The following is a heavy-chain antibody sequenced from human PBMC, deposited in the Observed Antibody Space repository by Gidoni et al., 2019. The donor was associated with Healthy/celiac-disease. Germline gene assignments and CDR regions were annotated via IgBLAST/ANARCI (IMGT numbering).Heavy chain of an antibody. CDR1: GGSISSGGYY. V-gene: IGHV4-31*03. Sequence: QVQLQESGPGLVKPSQTLSLTCPVSGGSISSGGYYWSWIRQHPGKGLEWIGYIYYSGSTYYNPSLKSRVTISVDTSKNKISLKLSSVTAADTAVYYCARFRLIGKYYYGMDVWGQGTTVTVSS. J-gene: IGHJ6*02. CDR3: ARFRLIGKYYYGMDV. D-gene: IGHD3-16*01. CDR2: IYYSGST.